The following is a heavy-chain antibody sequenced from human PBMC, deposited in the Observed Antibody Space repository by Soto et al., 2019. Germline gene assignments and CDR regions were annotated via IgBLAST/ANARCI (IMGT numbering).Heavy chain of an antibody. D-gene: IGHD3-22*01. Sequence: ASVKVSCKASGYTFTSYAMHWVRQAPGQRLEWMGWINAGNGNTKYSQKFLGRVTITRDTSASTAYMEVSSLRSEDTAVYYCARAAYYYDSSGYYPGDYWGQGSLVTVSS. J-gene: IGHJ4*02. CDR2: INAGNGNT. CDR1: GYTFTSYA. CDR3: ARAAYYYDSSGYYPGDY. V-gene: IGHV1-3*01.